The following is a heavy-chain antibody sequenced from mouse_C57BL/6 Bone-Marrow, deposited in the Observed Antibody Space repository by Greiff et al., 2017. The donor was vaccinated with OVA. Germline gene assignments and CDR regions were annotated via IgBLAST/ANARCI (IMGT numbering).Heavy chain of an antibody. CDR2: IYPGGGYT. D-gene: IGHD2-1*01. CDR3: ASYGNYVAWFAY. CDR1: GYTFTNYW. V-gene: IGHV1-63*01. Sequence: QVQLKQSGAELVRPGPSVKMSCKASGYTFTNYWIGWAKQRPGHGLEGIGDIYPGGGYTNYNEKFKGQATLTADKSSSTAYMQFSSLTSEDSAIYYCASYGNYVAWFAYWGQGTLVTVSA. J-gene: IGHJ3*01.